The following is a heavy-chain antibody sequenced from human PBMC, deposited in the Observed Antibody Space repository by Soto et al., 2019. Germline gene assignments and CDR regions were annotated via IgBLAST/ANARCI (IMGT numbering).Heavy chain of an antibody. J-gene: IGHJ4*02. V-gene: IGHV4-31*03. Sequence: SETLSLTCTVSGGSISSGGYYWSWIRQDPGKGLEWIGYIYYSGSTYYNPSLKSRVTISVGTSKNQFSLKLSSVTAADTAVYYCAGGLRHGSQTTDYPGQGTFLTLST. D-gene: IGHD3-10*01. CDR3: AGGLRHGSQTTDY. CDR1: GGSISSGGYY. CDR2: IYYSGST.